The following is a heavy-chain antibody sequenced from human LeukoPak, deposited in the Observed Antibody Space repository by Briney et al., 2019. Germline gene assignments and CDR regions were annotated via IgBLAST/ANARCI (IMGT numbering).Heavy chain of an antibody. CDR3: AREGGFYRPLDY. D-gene: IGHD6-25*01. J-gene: IGHJ4*02. CDR2: VHLDGRN. CDR1: GGSVSSTNW. Sequence: SETLSLTRGVSGGSVSSTNWWTWIRQPPGKGLEWIGEVHLDGRNNFNPSLKSRLTMSEDLSENHVSLKLTSVTAADTAVYYCAREGGFYRPLDYSGQGTLVTVSS. V-gene: IGHV4-4*02.